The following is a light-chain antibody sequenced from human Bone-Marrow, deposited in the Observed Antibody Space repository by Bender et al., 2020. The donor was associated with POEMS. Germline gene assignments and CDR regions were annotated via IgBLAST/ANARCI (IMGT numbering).Light chain of an antibody. CDR2: EGS. Sequence: SALTQPASVTGSPGQSITISCTGTSSDAVDYDFVSWYQLHPGKAPKLMIYEGSKRPSRVSNRFSGSQSGNTASLTISALQAEDEADYYCCSYTSSSPWVFGGGTKLTVL. J-gene: IGLJ3*02. CDR3: CSYTSSSPWV. CDR1: SSDAVDYDF. V-gene: IGLV2-23*01.